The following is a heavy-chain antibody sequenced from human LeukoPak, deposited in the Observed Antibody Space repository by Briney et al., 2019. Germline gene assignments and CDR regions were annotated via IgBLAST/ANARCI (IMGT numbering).Heavy chain of an antibody. Sequence: PGGSLRLSCAASGFTFSSYSMNWVRQAPGKGLEWVSSISSSSSHIYYADSVKGRFTISRDNAKNSLYLQMNSLRAEHTAVYYCARDYGSSWYLGLSFFDYWGQGTLVTVSS. CDR1: GFTFSSYS. CDR3: ARDYGSSWYLGLSFFDY. D-gene: IGHD6-13*01. CDR2: ISSSSSHI. V-gene: IGHV3-21*01. J-gene: IGHJ4*02.